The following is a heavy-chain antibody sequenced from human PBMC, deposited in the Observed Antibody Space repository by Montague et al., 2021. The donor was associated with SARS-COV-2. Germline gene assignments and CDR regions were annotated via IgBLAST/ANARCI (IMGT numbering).Heavy chain of an antibody. J-gene: IGHJ5*02. CDR3: ARGLYNWNYEHWFDT. V-gene: IGHV4-39*01. CDR2: IYDSGST. Sequence: SETLSLTCTVSGGSVGSSHYYWTWIRQPPGKGLNWIGTIYDSGSTYYNPSPRSRITIDVYASTNQLSLKLHSVTAADTAVYFCARGLYNWNYEHWFDTWGQGTLVTVSS. CDR1: GGSVGSSHYY. D-gene: IGHD1-7*01.